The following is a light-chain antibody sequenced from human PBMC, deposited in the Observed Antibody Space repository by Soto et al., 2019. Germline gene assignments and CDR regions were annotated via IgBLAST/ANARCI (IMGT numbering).Light chain of an antibody. CDR2: DDS. V-gene: IGLV3-21*02. Sequence: SYELTQSPSVSVAPGQTARITCGGDNIGSKSVHWHQQRPGQAPVLVVYDDSARPSGIPERFSGSNSGNTATLTISRVEAGDEADYYCQVWESAIVFGGGTKVTVL. J-gene: IGLJ2*01. CDR1: NIGSKS. CDR3: QVWESAIV.